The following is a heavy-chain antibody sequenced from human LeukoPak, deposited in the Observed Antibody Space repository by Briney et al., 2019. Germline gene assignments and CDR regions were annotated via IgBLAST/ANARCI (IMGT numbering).Heavy chain of an antibody. D-gene: IGHD6-6*01. Sequence: ASVKVSCKASGDTFTDYYMHWVRQAPGQGLEWMGWINPKSGGTNYAQNFQGRVTMTRDTSISIAYMELSSLRSDDTAVYYCARGRYSSSYYFDYWGQGTLVSVSS. V-gene: IGHV1-2*02. CDR2: INPKSGGT. CDR1: GDTFTDYY. CDR3: ARGRYSSSYYFDY. J-gene: IGHJ4*02.